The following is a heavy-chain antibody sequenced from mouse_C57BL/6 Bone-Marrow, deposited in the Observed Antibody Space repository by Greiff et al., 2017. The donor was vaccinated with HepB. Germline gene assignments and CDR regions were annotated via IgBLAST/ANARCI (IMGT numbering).Heavy chain of an antibody. CDR2: IYPSDSET. J-gene: IGHJ1*03. CDR3: ARRGYYGSSYDWYFDV. Sequence: QVQLQQPGAELVRPGSSVKLSCKASGYTFTSYWMDWVKQRPGQGLEWIGNIYPSDSETHYNQKFKDKATLTVDKSSSPAYMQLSSLTSEDSAVYYGARRGYYGSSYDWYFDVWGTGTTVTVSS. V-gene: IGHV1-61*01. CDR1: GYTFTSYW. D-gene: IGHD1-1*01.